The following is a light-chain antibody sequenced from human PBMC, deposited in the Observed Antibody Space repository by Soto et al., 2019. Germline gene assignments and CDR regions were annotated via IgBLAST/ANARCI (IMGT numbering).Light chain of an antibody. CDR2: TAS. CDR1: QGIGNS. Sequence: DILMTQSPSSLSASVGDRVTITCRASQGIGNSLAWYQQKPGRVPNLLMYTASTFLSGVPSRFRGSGSGTDFTLTISSLQPEDVATYYCQKYDSAPWTFDQGTKVEIK. V-gene: IGKV1-27*01. J-gene: IGKJ1*01. CDR3: QKYDSAPWT.